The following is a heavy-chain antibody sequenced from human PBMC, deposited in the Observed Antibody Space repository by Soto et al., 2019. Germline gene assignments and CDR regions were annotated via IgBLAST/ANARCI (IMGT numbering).Heavy chain of an antibody. V-gene: IGHV1-46*01. CDR2: INPSGGST. CDR3: ARDHSIAAAGAWWLDP. D-gene: IGHD6-13*01. CDR1: GYTFTSNY. Sequence: ASVKVSCEASGYTFTSNYVHWVRLAPGQGLEWMGIINPSGGSTNYAQKFQGRVTVTRDTSTSTVYMELSSLRSEDTAVYYCARDHSIAAAGAWWLDPWGQGTLVTVSS. J-gene: IGHJ5*02.